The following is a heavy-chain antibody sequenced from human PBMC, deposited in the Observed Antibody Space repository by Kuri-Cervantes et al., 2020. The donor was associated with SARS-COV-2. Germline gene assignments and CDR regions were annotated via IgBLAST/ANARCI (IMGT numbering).Heavy chain of an antibody. D-gene: IGHD3-3*01. Sequence: GESLKISCAASGFTFSGSAMHWVRQASGKGLEWVGRIRSKANSYATAYAASVKGRFTISRDDSKNTAYLQMNSLKTEDTAVYYCARGRGRSRNYDFWSGYYTETPSYYYYGMDVWGQGTTVTVSS. V-gene: IGHV3-73*01. CDR3: ARGRGRSRNYDFWSGYYTETPSYYYYGMDV. CDR1: GFTFSGSA. CDR2: IRSKANSYAT. J-gene: IGHJ6*02.